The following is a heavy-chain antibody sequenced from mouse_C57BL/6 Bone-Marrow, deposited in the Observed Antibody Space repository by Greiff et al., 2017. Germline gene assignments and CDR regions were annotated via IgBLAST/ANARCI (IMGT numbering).Heavy chain of an antibody. Sequence: EVKLVESGGGLVKPGGSLKLSCAASGFTFSSYTMSWVRQTPEKRLEWVATISGGGGNTYYPDSVKGRFTISRDNAKNTLYLQMSSLRSEDTALYYGARNWAWFAYWGQGTLVTVSA. CDR1: GFTFSSYT. V-gene: IGHV5-9*01. D-gene: IGHD4-1*01. J-gene: IGHJ3*01. CDR2: ISGGGGNT. CDR3: ARNWAWFAY.